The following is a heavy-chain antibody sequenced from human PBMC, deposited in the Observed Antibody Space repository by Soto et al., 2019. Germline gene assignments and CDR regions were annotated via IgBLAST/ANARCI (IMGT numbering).Heavy chain of an antibody. J-gene: IGHJ4*02. V-gene: IGHV3-48*01. CDR3: ARGDFWSGCYFDF. CDR1: GFTFSSYS. CDR2: ISSSSSTI. Sequence: EVQLVESGGGLVQPGGSLRLSCAASGFTFSSYSMNWVRQAPGKGLVWVSYISSSSSTIYYADFVKGRFTISRDNAKNSLYLQMNSLRAEDTAVYYCARGDFWSGCYFDFWGQGTMVTVSS. D-gene: IGHD3-3*01.